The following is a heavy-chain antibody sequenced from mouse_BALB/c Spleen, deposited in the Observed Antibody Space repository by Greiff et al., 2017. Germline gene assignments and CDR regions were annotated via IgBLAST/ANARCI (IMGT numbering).Heavy chain of an antibody. J-gene: IGHJ3*01. V-gene: IGHV3-2*02. CDR3: ANYGNYGFAY. CDR2: ISYSGST. Sequence: EVKLVESGPGLVKPSQSLSLTCTVTGYSITSDYAWNWIRQFPGNKLEWMGYISYSGSTSYNPSLKSRISITRDTSKNQFFLQLNSVTTEDTATYYCANYGNYGFAYWGQGTLVTVSA. D-gene: IGHD2-1*01. CDR1: GYSITSDYA.